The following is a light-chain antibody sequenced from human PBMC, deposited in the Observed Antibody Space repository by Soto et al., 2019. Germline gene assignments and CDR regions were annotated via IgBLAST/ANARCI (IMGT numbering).Light chain of an antibody. CDR2: EVN. CDR1: TSDVGGHNY. Sequence: QSVLTQPASVSGSPGQSITISCTGTTSDVGGHNYVSWYQQHPGKVPKLLIYEVNNRPSGVSNRFSGSKSGNTASLTISDLQADVEATYFCFAYTTSSATYVLGTGTKVTV. CDR3: FAYTTSSATYV. V-gene: IGLV2-14*01. J-gene: IGLJ1*01.